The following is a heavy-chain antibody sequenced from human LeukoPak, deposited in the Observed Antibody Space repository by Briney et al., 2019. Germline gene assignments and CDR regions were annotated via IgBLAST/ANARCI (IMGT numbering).Heavy chain of an antibody. CDR2: ISNNGGTT. D-gene: IGHD1-26*01. CDR3: ARVASSGTYGDY. Sequence: GSLILSCAASGFTFSSYTMHWVRQAPGKGLEYVSAISNNGGTTYYANSVKGRFTISRDNSKNTLYLQMGSLRVEDMAVYYCARVASSGTYGDYWAQGTLVTVSS. J-gene: IGHJ4*02. V-gene: IGHV3-64*01. CDR1: GFTFSSYT.